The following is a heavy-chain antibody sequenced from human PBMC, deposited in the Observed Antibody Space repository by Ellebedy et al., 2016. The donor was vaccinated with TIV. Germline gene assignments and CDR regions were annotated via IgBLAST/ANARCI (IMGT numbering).Heavy chain of an antibody. CDR3: ATTQMGNGYNEVYFGH. Sequence: GGSLRLSCEASGVSVSSHGMHWVRQAPGEGLQWVAVTSHDGSDKIYADSVRGRLTISRDNSKNTLDLQMDSLRAEDTAMYYCATTQMGNGYNEVYFGHWGQGTLVTVSS. V-gene: IGHV3-30*03. CDR2: TSHDGSDK. D-gene: IGHD5-24*01. J-gene: IGHJ4*02. CDR1: GVSVSSHG.